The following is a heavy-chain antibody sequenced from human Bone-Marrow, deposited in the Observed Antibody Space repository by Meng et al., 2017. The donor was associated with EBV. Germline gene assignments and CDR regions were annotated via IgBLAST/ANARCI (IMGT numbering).Heavy chain of an antibody. Sequence: QPQDPGPGLLVHSRTLSLNCEVSGGFFSRGGYYWSWSRQPAGQGLEWIEYIYYDGSTYYNPSITSRVSISLDRSKNHFSPELRSVNAPDTAVYYCARAQGSGYDYIIAYWGQGTLVTVSS. V-gene: IGHV4-30-4*01. CDR2: IYYDGST. J-gene: IGHJ4*02. CDR1: GGFFSRGGYY. CDR3: ARAQGSGYDYIIAY. D-gene: IGHD5-12*01.